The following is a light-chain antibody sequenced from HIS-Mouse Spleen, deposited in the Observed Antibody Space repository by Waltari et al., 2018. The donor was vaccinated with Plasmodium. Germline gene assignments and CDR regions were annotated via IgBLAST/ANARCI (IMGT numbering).Light chain of an antibody. J-gene: IGLJ3*02. Sequence: QPVLPQPPSSPASPGESARPHCTLPRDINVGSYKHYWYQQKPGSPPRYPLYYYSDSDKGQGSGVPSRFSGSKDASANTGILLISGLQSEDEADYYCMIWPSNASGVFGGGTKLTVL. CDR1: RDINVGSYK. V-gene: IGLV5-37*01. CDR2: YYSDSDK. CDR3: MIWPSNASGV.